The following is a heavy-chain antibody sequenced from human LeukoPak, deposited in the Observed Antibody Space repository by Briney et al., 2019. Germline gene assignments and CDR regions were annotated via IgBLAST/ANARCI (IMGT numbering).Heavy chain of an antibody. CDR2: IYHSGST. Sequence: PSETLSLTCTVSGYSISSGYYWGWIRQPPGKGLEWIGSIYHSGSTYYNPSLKSRVTISVDTSKNQFSLKLSSVTAADTAVYYCARGATVTIDAFDTWGQGTMVTVSS. D-gene: IGHD4-17*01. CDR3: ARGATVTIDAFDT. V-gene: IGHV4-38-2*02. J-gene: IGHJ3*02. CDR1: GYSISSGYY.